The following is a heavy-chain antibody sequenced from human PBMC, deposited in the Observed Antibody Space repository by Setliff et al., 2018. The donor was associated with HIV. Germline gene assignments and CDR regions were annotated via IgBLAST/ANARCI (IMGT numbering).Heavy chain of an antibody. D-gene: IGHD5-12*01. V-gene: IGHV4-38-2*01. Sequence: SETLSLTCAVSGYSISSGYYWGWIRQPPGKGLEWIGSIYHSGSTYYNPSLKSRVTISVDTSKNQFSLKLSSVTAADTAMYYCARLSPQYSGYDSGAFGYWGQGTLVTVS. CDR3: ARLSPQYSGYDSGAFGY. CDR1: GYSISSGYY. J-gene: IGHJ4*02. CDR2: IYHSGST.